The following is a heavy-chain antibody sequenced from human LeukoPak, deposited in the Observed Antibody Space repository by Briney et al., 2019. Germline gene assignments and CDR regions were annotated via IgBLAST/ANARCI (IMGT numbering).Heavy chain of an antibody. D-gene: IGHD4-17*01. J-gene: IGHJ3*02. Sequence: GGSLRLSCAASGFTFSSYSMNWVRQAPGQGLEWLSSISSSSTYIYYADSPKGRFTISRDIAKNSLYLQMNSLRADDTAVYYCARTYGDYKDDAFDIWGQGTMVTVSS. CDR3: ARTYGDYKDDAFDI. CDR2: ISSSSTYI. CDR1: GFTFSSYS. V-gene: IGHV3-21*01.